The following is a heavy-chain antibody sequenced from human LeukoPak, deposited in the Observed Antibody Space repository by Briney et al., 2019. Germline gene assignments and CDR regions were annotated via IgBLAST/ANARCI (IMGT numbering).Heavy chain of an antibody. V-gene: IGHV3-74*03. D-gene: IGHD2-21*01. CDR3: AKEFNRGLPDY. CDR2: IKSDGSIT. CDR1: GFTFSTFW. J-gene: IGHJ4*02. Sequence: GGSLRLSCAASGFTFSTFWMHWVRHAPGKGLVWVSGIKSDGSITTYADSVKGRFTISRDNSKNTLYLQMSSLRAEDTAVYYCAKEFNRGLPDYWGQGTLVTVPS.